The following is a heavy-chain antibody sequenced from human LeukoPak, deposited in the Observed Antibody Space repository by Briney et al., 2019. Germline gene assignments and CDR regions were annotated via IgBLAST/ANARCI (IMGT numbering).Heavy chain of an antibody. J-gene: IGHJ5*02. V-gene: IGHV4-59*12. CDR1: GDSISSCY. Sequence: SSETLSLTCTVSGDSISSCYWSWIRQPPGKGLEWIGYIYYSGSTNYNPSLESRVTISVDTSKNQFSLKLSSVTAADTAVYYCAIKRSGWPRDRRWFDPWGQGTLVTVSS. CDR3: AIKRSGWPRDRRWFDP. D-gene: IGHD6-19*01. CDR2: IYYSGST.